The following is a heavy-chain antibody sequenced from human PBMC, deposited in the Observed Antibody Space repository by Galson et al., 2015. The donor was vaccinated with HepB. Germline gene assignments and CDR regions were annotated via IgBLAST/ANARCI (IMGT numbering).Heavy chain of an antibody. CDR1: GGSFSGYY. CDR3: ARAAFGYGSGRSDTPFDF. Sequence: TLSLTCAVYGGSFSGYYWNWIRQPPGKGLEWIGEINHSGSTYYNSALKSRVTMSVDTSKNQFSLNVTSVTAAGSAVYYCARAAFGYGSGRSDTPFDFWGQGTLATVSS. J-gene: IGHJ4*02. V-gene: IGHV4-34*01. D-gene: IGHD3-10*01. CDR2: INHSGST.